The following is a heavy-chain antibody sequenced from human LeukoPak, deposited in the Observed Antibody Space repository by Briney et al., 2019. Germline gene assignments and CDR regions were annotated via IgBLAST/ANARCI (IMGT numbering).Heavy chain of an antibody. CDR1: GFPFSTYA. Sequence: GGSLRLSCAASGFPFSTYAMSWVRQAPGKGLEWVSYISTSSSTKYYADSVKGRFTISRDNAKNSLYLQMNSLRVEDTAVYYCARDPGGYSSIDYWGQGTQVTVSS. CDR3: ARDPGGYSSIDY. D-gene: IGHD5-18*01. V-gene: IGHV3-48*01. J-gene: IGHJ4*02. CDR2: ISTSSSTK.